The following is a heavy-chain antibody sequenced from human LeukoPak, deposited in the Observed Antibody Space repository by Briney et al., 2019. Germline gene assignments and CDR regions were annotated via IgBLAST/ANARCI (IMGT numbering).Heavy chain of an antibody. CDR1: GGTFISYA. D-gene: IGHD3-10*01. CDR3: ASATMVRGVIIPAY. J-gene: IGHJ4*02. Sequence: SVKVSCKASGGTFISYAISWVRQAPGQGLEWMGRIIPILGIANYAQKFQGRVTINADKFMSTAYMELGSLRSEDTAVYYCASATMVRGVIIPAYWGQGTLVTVSS. V-gene: IGHV1-69*04. CDR2: IIPILGIA.